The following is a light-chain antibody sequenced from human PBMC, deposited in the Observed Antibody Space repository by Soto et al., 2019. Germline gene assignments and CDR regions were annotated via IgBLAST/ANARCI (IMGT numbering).Light chain of an antibody. J-gene: IGLJ2*01. CDR1: SSDIGSNA. CDR2: MNN. CDR3: AAWGDRLTGVL. Sequence: QAVLTQPPSASGTPGQRVTISCSGSSSDIGSNAVYWYQQLPGTAPKLLIYMNNQRPSGVPDRFSGAKSGTSASLAISGLRSEDEADYYCAAWGDRLTGVLFGGGTKLTVL. V-gene: IGLV1-47*01.